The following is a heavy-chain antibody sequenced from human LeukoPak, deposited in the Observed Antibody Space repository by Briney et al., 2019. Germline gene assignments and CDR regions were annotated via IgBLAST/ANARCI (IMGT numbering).Heavy chain of an antibody. CDR2: IYDSGST. CDR3: ARYRNCGSDCYDAFDI. V-gene: IGHV4-61*08. D-gene: IGHD2-21*02. CDR1: GGSISSGDYY. Sequence: SETLSLTCTVSGGSISSGDYYWSWIRQPPGKGLEWIGYIYDSGSTNFKSPLKSRVTMSGDTSKNQFSLKLNSVTAADTAVYYCARYRNCGSDCYDAFDIWGQGTMVTVSS. J-gene: IGHJ3*02.